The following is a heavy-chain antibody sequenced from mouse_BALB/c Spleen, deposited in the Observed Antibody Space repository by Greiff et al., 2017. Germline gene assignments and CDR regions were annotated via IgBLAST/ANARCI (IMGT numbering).Heavy chain of an antibody. D-gene: IGHD3-2*01. CDR2: IDPENGDT. J-gene: IGHJ2*01. CDR1: GFNIKDYY. CDR3: NAKTARATDY. V-gene: IGHV14-4*02. Sequence: VQLKQSGAELVRSGASVKLSCTASGFNIKDYYMHWVKQRPEQGLEWIGWIDPENGDTEYAPKFQGKATMTADTSSNTAYLQLSSLTSEDTAVYYCNAKTARATDYWGQGTTLTVSS.